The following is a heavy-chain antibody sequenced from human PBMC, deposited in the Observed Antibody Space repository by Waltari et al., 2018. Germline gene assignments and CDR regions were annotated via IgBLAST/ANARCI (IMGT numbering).Heavy chain of an antibody. V-gene: IGHV3-23*01. D-gene: IGHD3-10*01. CDR1: GFTFSSYA. CDR2: SSGSGGST. CDR3: AKDPLSGSGFDY. J-gene: IGHJ4*02. Sequence: EVQLLESGGGLVQPGGSLRLSCAASGFTFSSYAMSWVRQAPGKGLEWVSGSSGSGGSTYYADSVKGRFTISRDNSKNTLYLQMNSLRAEDTAVYYWAKDPLSGSGFDYWGQGTLVTVSS.